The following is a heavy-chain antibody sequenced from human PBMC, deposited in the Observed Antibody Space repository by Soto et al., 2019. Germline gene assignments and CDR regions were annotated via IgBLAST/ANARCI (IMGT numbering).Heavy chain of an antibody. CDR3: VKDEAYYGSGSYTFDY. J-gene: IGHJ4*02. V-gene: IGHV3-64D*08. Sequence: GGSLRLSCSASGFTFSSYAMHWVRQAPGKGLEYVSAISSNGGSTYYADSVKGRFTISRDNSKNTLYLQMSSLRAEDTAVYYCVKDEAYYGSGSYTFDYWGQGTLVTVSS. D-gene: IGHD3-10*01. CDR2: ISSNGGST. CDR1: GFTFSSYA.